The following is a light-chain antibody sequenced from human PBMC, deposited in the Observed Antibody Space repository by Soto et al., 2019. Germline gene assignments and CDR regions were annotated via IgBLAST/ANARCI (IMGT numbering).Light chain of an antibody. Sequence: QSVLTQPPSACGTPGQRVTISCSGSRSNIGNNAVSWYQQFPGTAPKLLIYNNNQRPSGVPDRFSGSKSGTSASLAISGLHSEDEADSYCATWDASLTARGVFGGGTKLTVL. CDR1: RSNIGNNA. J-gene: IGLJ3*02. CDR2: NNN. CDR3: ATWDASLTARGV. V-gene: IGLV1-44*01.